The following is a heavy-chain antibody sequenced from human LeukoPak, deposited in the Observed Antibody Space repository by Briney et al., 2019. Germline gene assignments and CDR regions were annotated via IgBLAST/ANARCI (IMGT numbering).Heavy chain of an antibody. CDR2: IWYDGSN. V-gene: IGHV3-33*01. D-gene: IGHD4-11*01. Sequence: PGGSLRLSCAASGFTFSSYGMHWVRQAPGKGLEWVAVIWYDGSNNYEDSVKGRFTISKDNSKNTLYLQMNSLRAEDSAVYYCARDPGTVTTLFDYWGQGTLVTVSS. J-gene: IGHJ4*02. CDR3: ARDPGTVTTLFDY. CDR1: GFTFSSYG.